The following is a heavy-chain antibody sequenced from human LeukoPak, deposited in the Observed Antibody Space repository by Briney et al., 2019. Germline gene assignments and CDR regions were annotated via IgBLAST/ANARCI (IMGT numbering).Heavy chain of an antibody. J-gene: IGHJ5*02. CDR1: GFSFSNFV. Sequence: GGSLRLSCVGSGFSFSNFVMTWVRQTPGMGLECVSTISGSGADTYYADSVKGRFTISRHNSKNTLYLQMNSLRAEDTAVYYCARGYEHHHWGQGTLVTVSS. CDR2: ISGSGADT. D-gene: IGHD3-3*01. V-gene: IGHV3-23*01. CDR3: ARGYEHHH.